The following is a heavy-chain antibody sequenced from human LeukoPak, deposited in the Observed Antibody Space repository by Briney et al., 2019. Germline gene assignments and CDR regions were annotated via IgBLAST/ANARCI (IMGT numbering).Heavy chain of an antibody. CDR2: INHSGST. CDR3: ARGQHSSGWYFDY. D-gene: IGHD6-19*01. V-gene: IGHV4-34*01. J-gene: IGHJ4*02. Sequence: SETLSLTCAVYGGSFSGYYWSWIRQPPGKGLEWLGEINHSGSTNYNPSLKSRVTISVDTSKNQFSLKLSSVTAADTAVYYCARGQHSSGWYFDYWGQGTLVTVSS. CDR1: GGSFSGYY.